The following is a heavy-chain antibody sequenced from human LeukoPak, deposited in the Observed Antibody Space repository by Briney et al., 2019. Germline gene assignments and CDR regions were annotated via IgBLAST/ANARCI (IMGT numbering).Heavy chain of an antibody. J-gene: IGHJ3*02. CDR1: GYSISSGYY. Sequence: SETLSLTCAVSGYSISSGYYWGWIRQPPGKGLEWIGSVYHSGSTYYNPSLKSRVTISVDTSKNQFSLKLSSVAAADTAVYYCARHVYHPVTTVWAFDIWGQGTMVTVSS. CDR2: VYHSGST. V-gene: IGHV4-38-2*01. D-gene: IGHD4-17*01. CDR3: ARHVYHPVTTVWAFDI.